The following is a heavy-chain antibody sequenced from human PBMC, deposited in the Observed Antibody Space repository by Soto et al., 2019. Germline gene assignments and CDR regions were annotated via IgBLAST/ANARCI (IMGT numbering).Heavy chain of an antibody. D-gene: IGHD6-6*01. J-gene: IGHJ6*02. Sequence: GWSLRLSCASSGFTFISYAMHWVRQAPGKGLEWVAVISYDGSNKYYADSVKGRFTISRDNSKNTLYLQMNSLRAEDTAVYYCSVTRVYQAVGGMDVWGQGTTVTVSS. CDR3: SVTRVYQAVGGMDV. CDR2: ISYDGSNK. CDR1: GFTFISYA. V-gene: IGHV3-30-3*01.